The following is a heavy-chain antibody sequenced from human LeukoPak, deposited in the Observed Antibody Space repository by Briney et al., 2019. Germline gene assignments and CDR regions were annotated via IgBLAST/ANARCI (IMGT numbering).Heavy chain of an antibody. CDR3: ASRGVMARYYFDS. CDR2: INPDTGDT. J-gene: IGHJ4*02. CDR1: GYTFTGYC. V-gene: IGHV1-2*02. D-gene: IGHD3-10*01. Sequence: GASVKVSCKASGYTFTGYCLHWVRQAPGQGLEWMGWINPDTGDTNYAQKFQGRVTMIRDTSINTAYMDLSNLGSDDTAVYYCASRGVMARYYFDSWGQGTLVTVSS.